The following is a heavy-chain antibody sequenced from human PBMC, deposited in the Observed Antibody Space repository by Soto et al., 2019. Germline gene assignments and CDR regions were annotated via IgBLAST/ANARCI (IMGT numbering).Heavy chain of an antibody. D-gene: IGHD2-15*01. CDR3: ASGKSQMSQDRMGFYYYMDV. CDR2: VIPLLDAS. J-gene: IGHJ6*03. CDR1: GAAFSNYT. V-gene: IGHV1-69*08. Sequence: QVQLVQSGADVKKPGSSVKISCTASGAAFSNYTFTGVRRAPGEGLEWVGRVIPLLDASNYAEKFQDRVTISADRSTSTVYMELSGRRSEDSAIYYCASGKSQMSQDRMGFYYYMDVWGKGTSVTVSS.